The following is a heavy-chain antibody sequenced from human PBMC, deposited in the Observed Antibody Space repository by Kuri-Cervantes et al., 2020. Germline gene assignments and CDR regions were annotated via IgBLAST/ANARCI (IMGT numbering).Heavy chain of an antibody. J-gene: IGHJ4*02. V-gene: IGHV1-18*01. D-gene: IGHD4-17*01. CDR2: ISAYNGNT. Sequence: ASVKVSCKASGYTFTSYGISWVRQAPGQGLEWMGWISAYNGNTNYAQKFQGRVTMTEDTSTDTAYMELSSLRSEDTAVYYCATYGDYFDYWGQGTLVTVSS. CDR3: ATYGDYFDY. CDR1: GYTFTSYG.